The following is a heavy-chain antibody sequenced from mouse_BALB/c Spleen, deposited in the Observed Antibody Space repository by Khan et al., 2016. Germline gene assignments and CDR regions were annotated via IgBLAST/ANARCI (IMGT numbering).Heavy chain of an antibody. CDR3: ARRDYRYDGTVFAY. J-gene: IGHJ3*01. CDR1: GYTFTSYV. V-gene: IGHV1S136*01. CDR2: INPYNDGT. Sequence: VQLKQSGPELVKPGASVKMSCKASGYTFTSYVIHWVKQKPGQGLEWIGYINPYNDGTKYNEKFKVKATLTSDKSSSTAYMELSSLTSEDSAVYYCARRDYRYDGTVFAYWGQGTLVTVSA. D-gene: IGHD2-14*01.